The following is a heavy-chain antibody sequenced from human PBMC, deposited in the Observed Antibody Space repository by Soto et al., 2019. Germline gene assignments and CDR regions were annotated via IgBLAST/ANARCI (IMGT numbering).Heavy chain of an antibody. D-gene: IGHD3-22*01. Sequence: GESLKISCKGSGYSFTSYWIGWVRQMPGKGLEWMGIIYPGDSDTRYSPSFQGQVTISADKSISTAYLQWSSLKASDTAMYYCARQNYYDISGYYQSPFDHWGQGPLVTLAS. J-gene: IGHJ4*02. CDR2: IYPGDSDT. CDR1: GYSFTSYW. V-gene: IGHV5-51*01. CDR3: ARQNYYDISGYYQSPFDH.